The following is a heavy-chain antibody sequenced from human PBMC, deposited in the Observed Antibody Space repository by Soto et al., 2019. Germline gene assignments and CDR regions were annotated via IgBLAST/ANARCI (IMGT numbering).Heavy chain of an antibody. D-gene: IGHD3-22*01. V-gene: IGHV3-21*01. Sequence: EVQLVESGGGLVKPGGSLRLSCAASGFTFSSYSMNWVRQAPGKGLEWVSSISSSTSYIYYADSVKGRFTISRDNAKHSLYLQMNRLIAEDTAVYYCARVVDYYDPYCYYGMDVWGQGTTVTVSS. CDR1: GFTFSSYS. J-gene: IGHJ6*02. CDR3: ARVVDYYDPYCYYGMDV. CDR2: ISSSTSYI.